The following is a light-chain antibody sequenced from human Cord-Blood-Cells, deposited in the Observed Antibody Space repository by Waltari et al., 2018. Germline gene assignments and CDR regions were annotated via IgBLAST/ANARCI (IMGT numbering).Light chain of an antibody. J-gene: IGKJ3*01. CDR1: QNVSSSY. CDR2: GAS. V-gene: IGKV3-20*01. CDR3: QQYGSSLFT. Sequence: EIVLTQSPGTLSLSPGERATLSCRASQNVSSSYLAWYQQKPGQAPRLLIYGASSRATGIPDRFSGSGSGTDFTLTINRLEPEDFAVYYCQQYGSSLFTFGPGTKVDIK.